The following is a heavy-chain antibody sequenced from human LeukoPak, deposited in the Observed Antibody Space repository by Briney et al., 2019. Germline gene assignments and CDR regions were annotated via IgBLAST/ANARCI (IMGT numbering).Heavy chain of an antibody. D-gene: IGHD1-1*01. CDR2: ISWNSGAI. J-gene: IGHJ4*02. Sequence: GGSLKLSCAGSGFTFSGSAMHWVRQAPGKGLEWVSGISWNSGAIDYADSVKGRFTISRDNAKNSLYLQMNSLRLEDTALYSCARDIGTTTDYWGQGTLVTVSS. CDR1: GFTFSGSA. V-gene: IGHV3-9*01. CDR3: ARDIGTTTDY.